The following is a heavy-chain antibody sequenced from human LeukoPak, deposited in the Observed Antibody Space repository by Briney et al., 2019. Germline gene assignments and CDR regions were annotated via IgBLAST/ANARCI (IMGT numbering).Heavy chain of an antibody. CDR1: GGSFSGYY. CDR3: ARGPGYSGSYYRHFDY. Sequence: SETLSLTCAVYGGSFSGYYWSWIRQPPGKGLEGIGEINHSGSTNYNPSLKSRVTISVDTSKNQFSLKLSSVTAADTAVYYCARGPGYSGSYYRHFDYWGQGTLVTVSS. J-gene: IGHJ4*02. D-gene: IGHD1-26*01. CDR2: INHSGST. V-gene: IGHV4-34*01.